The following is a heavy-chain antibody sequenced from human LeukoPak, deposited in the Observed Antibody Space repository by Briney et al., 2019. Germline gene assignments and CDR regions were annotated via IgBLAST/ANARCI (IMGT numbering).Heavy chain of an antibody. V-gene: IGHV4-4*07. J-gene: IGHJ4*02. CDR1: GGPLCRYH. CDR2: IYTSGRT. Sequence: SETLSLLCTVSGGPLCRYHWRWIRQPAGKGLEWIGRIYTSGRTNHNPSLKSRVNNPLNTPKHQFSLTLSSVTAAVTPLYYCPRYGSGRYSALVDYWGQGTLVTVSS. CDR3: PRYGSGRYSALVDY. D-gene: IGHD3-10*01.